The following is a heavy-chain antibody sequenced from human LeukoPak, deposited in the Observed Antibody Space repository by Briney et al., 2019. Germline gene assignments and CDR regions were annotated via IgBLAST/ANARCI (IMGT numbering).Heavy chain of an antibody. CDR1: GYTFTGYY. V-gene: IGHV1-2*02. Sequence: ASVKVSCKASGYTFTGYYMHWVRQAPGQGLEWMGWINPNSGGTNYAQKFQGRVTMTRDTSISTAYMELSRLRSDDTAVYYCARGHGLYGSGSYKIWGQGTLVTVSS. J-gene: IGHJ4*02. CDR3: ARGHGLYGSGSYKI. D-gene: IGHD3-10*01. CDR2: INPNSGGT.